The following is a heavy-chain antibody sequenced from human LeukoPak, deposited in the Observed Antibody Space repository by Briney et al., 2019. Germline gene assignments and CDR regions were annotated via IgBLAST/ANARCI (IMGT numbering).Heavy chain of an antibody. D-gene: IGHD3-3*01. CDR3: VRESGEYYDFWSGYWYYCDY. Sequence: SETLSLTCTVSGYSLSSGYYWGWIRQPPGKGLEWIGRIYHSGSTYYNTSLKSRVNISVDTSKNQFSLSLSSVTAADTAVYYCVRESGEYYDFWSGYWYYCDYWGQGTLVTVSS. CDR2: IYHSGST. CDR1: GYSLSSGYY. V-gene: IGHV4-38-2*02. J-gene: IGHJ4*02.